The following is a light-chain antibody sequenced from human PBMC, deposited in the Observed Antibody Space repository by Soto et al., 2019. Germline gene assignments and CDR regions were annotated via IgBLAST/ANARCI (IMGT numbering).Light chain of an antibody. CDR2: DDN. Sequence: HSVLTQPPSVSAAPGQKVTISCSGSSSNIGGNSVSWYQQLPGTAPKLLIYDDNQRPSGVPDRFSGSKSGTSASLAISGLQSEDEADYYCAAWDDSLNGHVFGTGTKVTAL. J-gene: IGLJ1*01. CDR1: SSNIGGNS. CDR3: AAWDDSLNGHV. V-gene: IGLV1-44*01.